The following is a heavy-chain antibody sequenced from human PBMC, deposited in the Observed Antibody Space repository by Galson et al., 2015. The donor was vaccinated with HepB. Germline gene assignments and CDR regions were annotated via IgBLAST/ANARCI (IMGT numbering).Heavy chain of an antibody. V-gene: IGHV1-18*04. CDR2: ISAYNGNT. CDR1: GYTFTSYG. Sequence: SVKVSCKASGYTFTSYGISWVRQAPGQGLEWMGWISAYNGNTNYAQKLQGRVTMTTDTSTSTAYMELRSLRSDDTAVYYCASHLGYCSSTSCYGFSYWGQGTLVTVSS. CDR3: ASHLGYCSSTSCYGFSY. D-gene: IGHD2-2*01. J-gene: IGHJ4*02.